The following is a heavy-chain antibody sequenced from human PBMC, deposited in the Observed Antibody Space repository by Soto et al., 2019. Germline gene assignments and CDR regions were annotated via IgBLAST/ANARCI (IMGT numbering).Heavy chain of an antibody. Sequence: VESLKISCKGSGYSFTGYWIGWVRQMPGKGLEWMGIIYPGDSDTRYSPSFQGQVTISADKSISTAYLQWSSLKASDTAMYYCARHAAIDSYYYYYYGMDVWGQGTTVTVSS. J-gene: IGHJ6*02. V-gene: IGHV5-51*01. CDR1: GYSFTGYW. CDR2: IYPGDSDT. CDR3: ARHAAIDSYYYYYYGMDV.